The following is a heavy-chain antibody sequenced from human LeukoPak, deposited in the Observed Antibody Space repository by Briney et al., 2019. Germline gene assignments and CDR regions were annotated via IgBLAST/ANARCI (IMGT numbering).Heavy chain of an antibody. CDR2: ISGSGGST. J-gene: IGHJ4*02. CDR3: AKGVGYCSGGSCQQFDY. D-gene: IGHD2-15*01. V-gene: IGHV3-23*01. CDR1: GFTFSGYG. Sequence: GGSLRLSCAASGFTFSGYGMSWVRQAPGKGLKWVSAISGSGGSTYYADSVKGRITISRDNSKNTLYLQMNSLRAEDTAVYYCAKGVGYCSGGSCQQFDYWGQGTLVTVSS.